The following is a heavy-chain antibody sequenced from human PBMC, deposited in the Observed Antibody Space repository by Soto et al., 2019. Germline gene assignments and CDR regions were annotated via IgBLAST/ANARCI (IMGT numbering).Heavy chain of an antibody. CDR2: IIPNFGTV. V-gene: IGHV1-69*01. J-gene: IGHJ6*02. CDR1: GGTFNSYA. Sequence: QVQLEQSGAEVKKPGSSVKVSCKASGGTFNSYAISWVRQVPGEGPEWMGGIIPNFGTVNYAPKFQGRVTIIADDSTSSAYMELRSLRSDDTAVYYCSGGLGLYVDTGMFTDYYGMDVWGQGTAVTVSS. CDR3: SGGLGLYVDTGMFTDYYGMDV. D-gene: IGHD5-18*01.